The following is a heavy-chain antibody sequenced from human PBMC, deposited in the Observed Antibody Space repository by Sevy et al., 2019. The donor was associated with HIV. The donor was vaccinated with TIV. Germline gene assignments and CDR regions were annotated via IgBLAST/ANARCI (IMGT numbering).Heavy chain of an antibody. V-gene: IGHV3-30*04. CDR1: GFTFSDYA. CDR3: ARDRRAGYSSNWYRDFDY. D-gene: IGHD6-13*01. J-gene: IGHJ4*02. CDR2: ISHDGFNQ. Sequence: GGSLRLSCAASGFTFSDYAMHWVRQAPGKGLEWVAVISHDGFNQYYADSVKGRLTISRDSSKTTLYLEMHSLRAEDTALYYCARDRRAGYSSNWYRDFDYWGPGTLVTVSS.